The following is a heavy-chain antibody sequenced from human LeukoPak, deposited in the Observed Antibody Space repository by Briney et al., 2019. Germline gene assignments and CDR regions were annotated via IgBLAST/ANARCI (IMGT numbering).Heavy chain of an antibody. CDR3: ARDAGGAWPFDY. D-gene: IGHD4-17*01. Sequence: GGSLRLSCAASGFAFSNTGMTWVRQAPGRGLEWVSTISATGEGTHYADSVKGRFTISRDNSKNTLSLEMNSLRADDTATYYCARDAGGAWPFDYWGQGTRVIVS. V-gene: IGHV3-23*01. CDR1: GFAFSNTG. J-gene: IGHJ4*02. CDR2: ISATGEGT.